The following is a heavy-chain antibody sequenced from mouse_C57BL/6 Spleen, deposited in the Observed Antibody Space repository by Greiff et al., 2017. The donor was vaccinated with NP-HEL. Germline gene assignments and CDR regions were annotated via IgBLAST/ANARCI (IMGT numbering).Heavy chain of an antibody. CDR2: ISSGSSNI. CDR3: ARPNWDWYFEV. J-gene: IGHJ1*03. D-gene: IGHD4-1*01. CDR1: GFTFSDYG. V-gene: IGHV5-17*01. Sequence: EVKLVESGGGLVQPGGSLKLSCAASGFTFSDYGMHWVRQAPEKGLEWVAYISSGSSNIDYADTVKGRFTISRDNAKNTLFLQMTSLRSEDTAMYYCARPNWDWYFEVWGTGTTVTVSS.